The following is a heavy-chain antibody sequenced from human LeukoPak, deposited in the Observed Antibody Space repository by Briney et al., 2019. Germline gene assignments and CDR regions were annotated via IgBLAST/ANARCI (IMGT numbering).Heavy chain of an antibody. Sequence: SETLSLTCAVYGGSFSGYYWSWIRQPPGKGLEWIGEINHSGSTNYNPSLKSRVTISVDTSKNQFSLKLSSVTAADTAVYYCARVRTRWFGESNPPGWGQGTLVTVSS. CDR2: INHSGST. D-gene: IGHD3-10*01. CDR3: ARVRTRWFGESNPPG. J-gene: IGHJ4*02. V-gene: IGHV4-34*01. CDR1: GGSFSGYY.